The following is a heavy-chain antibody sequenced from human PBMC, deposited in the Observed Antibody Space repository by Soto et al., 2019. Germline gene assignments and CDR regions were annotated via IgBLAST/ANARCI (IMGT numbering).Heavy chain of an antibody. V-gene: IGHV3-7*05. Sequence: GGSLRLSCAASGFTFSSYWRSWVRQAPGKGLEWVANIKQDGSEKYYVDSVKGRFTISRDNAKNSLYLQMNSLRAEDTAVYYCSRRTSGWYFDYWGQGTLVTVSS. D-gene: IGHD6-19*01. CDR1: GFTFSSYW. J-gene: IGHJ4*02. CDR2: IKQDGSEK. CDR3: SRRTSGWYFDY.